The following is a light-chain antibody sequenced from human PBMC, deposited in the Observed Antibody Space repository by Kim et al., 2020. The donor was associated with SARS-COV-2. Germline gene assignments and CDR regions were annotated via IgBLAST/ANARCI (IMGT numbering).Light chain of an antibody. Sequence: PGERATLSCRASEDINTDLAWYQHKPGQAPRLLFYAASTRANGVPARFSGGRSATDFTLTISSLESEDIAVYYCQQYLKWPPWTFGQGTKVDIK. J-gene: IGKJ1*01. CDR2: AAS. CDR1: EDINTD. V-gene: IGKV3-15*01. CDR3: QQYLKWPPWT.